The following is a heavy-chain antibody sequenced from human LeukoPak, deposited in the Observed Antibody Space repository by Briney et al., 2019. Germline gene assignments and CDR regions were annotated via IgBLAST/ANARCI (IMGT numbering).Heavy chain of an antibody. J-gene: IGHJ4*02. CDR1: GFTFSSYW. Sequence: GGSLRLSCAASGFTFSSYWMSWVRQAPGKGLEWVANIKQDGSEKYYVDSVKGRFTISRDNAKNSLYLQMNSLRAEDTAVYYCARGRDLIILPDEPKIDYWGQGTLVTVSS. CDR3: ARGRDLIILPDEPKIDY. D-gene: IGHD2-2*01. CDR2: IKQDGSEK. V-gene: IGHV3-7*01.